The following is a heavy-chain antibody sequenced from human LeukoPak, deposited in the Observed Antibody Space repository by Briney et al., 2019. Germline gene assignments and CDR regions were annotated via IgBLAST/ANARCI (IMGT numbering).Heavy chain of an antibody. J-gene: IGHJ5*02. CDR2: ISAYNGNT. CDR3: VRETRYSSSWYSLNWFDP. CDR1: GYTFTSYG. Sequence: ASVKVSCKASGYTFTSYGISWVRQAPGQGLEWMGWISAYNGNTNYAQKLQGRLTMTTDTSTSTAYMELRSLRSDDTAVYYCVRETRYSSSWYSLNWFDPWGQGTLVTVSS. V-gene: IGHV1-18*01. D-gene: IGHD6-13*01.